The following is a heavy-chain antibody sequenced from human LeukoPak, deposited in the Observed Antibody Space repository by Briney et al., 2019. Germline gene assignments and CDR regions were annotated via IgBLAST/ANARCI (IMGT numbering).Heavy chain of an antibody. CDR1: GYTFGSFA. CDR2: INGNGRNT. J-gene: IGHJ4*02. D-gene: IGHD3/OR15-3a*01. CDR3: ALSWTGKNHFDY. V-gene: IGHV3-23*01. Sequence: AGGSLRLSCVGAGYTFGSFAMSWVLQAPGKGLEWVAAINGNGRNTYYTDSVRGRFTISRDNSKNTLCLQMNSLRAEDTAVYFCALSWTGKNHFDYWGQGALVTVTS.